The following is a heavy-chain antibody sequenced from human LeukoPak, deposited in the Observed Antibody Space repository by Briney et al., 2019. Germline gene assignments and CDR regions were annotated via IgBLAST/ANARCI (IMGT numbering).Heavy chain of an antibody. CDR3: ARENGGYSFDY. Sequence: ASVKVSCKASGYTFTSYYMHWVRQAPGQGLEWMGIIKPSGGSATYAQKFQGRVTMTRDTSTSTVYMELSSLRSEDTAVYYCARENGGYSFDYWGQGTLVTVSS. CDR1: GYTFTSYY. D-gene: IGHD2-21*02. V-gene: IGHV1-46*01. J-gene: IGHJ4*02. CDR2: IKPSGGSA.